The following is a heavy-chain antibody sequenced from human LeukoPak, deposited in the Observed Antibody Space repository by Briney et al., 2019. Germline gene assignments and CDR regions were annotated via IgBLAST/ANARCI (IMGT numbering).Heavy chain of an antibody. CDR2: TYYRSKWYN. CDR3: ARGRPAAPWDP. V-gene: IGHV6-1*01. Sequence: SQTLSLTCAISGDSVSSNSAAWNWNRQSPSRGLVWLRRTYYRSKWYNDYAVSVKSRITINPDTSKNQFSLQLNSVTPEDTAVYYCARGRPAAPWDPWGQGTLVTVSS. D-gene: IGHD2-2*01. CDR1: GDSVSSNSAA. J-gene: IGHJ5*02.